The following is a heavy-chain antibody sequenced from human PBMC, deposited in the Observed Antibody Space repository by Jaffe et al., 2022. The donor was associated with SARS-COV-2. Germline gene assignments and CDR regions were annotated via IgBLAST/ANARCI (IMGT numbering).Heavy chain of an antibody. CDR3: AKAEGGVGATLGEN. CDR1: GFSFSSYA. CDR2: ISGSGGTT. V-gene: IGHV3-23*01. Sequence: EVQLLDSGGGLVQPGGSLRLSCAASGFSFSSYAMSWVRQAPGKGLEWVSGISGSGGTTYYADSVKGRFTISRDNSKNTLYLQMNSLRAEDTAVYYCAKAEGGVGATLGENWGQGTLVTVSS. D-gene: IGHD1-26*01. J-gene: IGHJ4*02.